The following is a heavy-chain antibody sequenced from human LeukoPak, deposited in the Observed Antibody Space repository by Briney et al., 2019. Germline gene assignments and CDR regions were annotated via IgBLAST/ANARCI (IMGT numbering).Heavy chain of an antibody. Sequence: PGGSLRLSCVASGFTFSSYGMHWVRQAPGKGLEWVAVISYDGSNKYYADSVKGRFTISRDNAKNSLYLQMNNLRVEDTAVYYCARDGRPLDYWGQGTLVTVSS. CDR3: ARDGRPLDY. CDR2: ISYDGSNK. CDR1: GFTFSSYG. J-gene: IGHJ4*02. V-gene: IGHV3-30*03.